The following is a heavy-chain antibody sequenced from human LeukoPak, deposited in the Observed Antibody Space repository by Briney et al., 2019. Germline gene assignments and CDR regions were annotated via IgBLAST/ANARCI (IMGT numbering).Heavy chain of an antibody. Sequence: GGSLRLSCAASGFTFSSYDMHWVRQATGKGLEWASAIGTAGDTYYPGSVKGRFTISRDNSKNTLYLQMNSLRAEDTAVYYCAKNPMVRGVISDYYYYYMDVWGKGTTVTISS. CDR2: IGTAGDT. CDR1: GFTFSSYD. D-gene: IGHD3-10*01. J-gene: IGHJ6*03. CDR3: AKNPMVRGVISDYYYYYMDV. V-gene: IGHV3-13*01.